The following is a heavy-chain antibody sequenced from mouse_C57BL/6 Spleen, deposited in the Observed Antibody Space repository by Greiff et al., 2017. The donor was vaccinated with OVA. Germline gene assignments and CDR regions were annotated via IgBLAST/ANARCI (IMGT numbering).Heavy chain of an antibody. V-gene: IGHV14-1*01. D-gene: IGHD2-2*01. CDR1: GFNIKDYY. CDR2: IDPEDGDT. Sequence: EVQLQQSGAELVRPGASVKLSCTASGFNIKDYYMHWVKQRPEQGLEWIGRIDPEDGDTEYAPKFQGKATMTADTASNTAYLQLSSLTSEDTAVYYRTTSGYDRRACFDYWGQGTTLTVSS. J-gene: IGHJ2*01. CDR3: TTSGYDRRACFDY.